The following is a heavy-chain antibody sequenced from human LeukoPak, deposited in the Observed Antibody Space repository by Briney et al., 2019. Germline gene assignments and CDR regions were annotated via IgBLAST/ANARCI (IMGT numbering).Heavy chain of an antibody. D-gene: IGHD3-22*01. CDR1: GGSISSGGYS. CDR2: IYHSGST. Sequence: SETLSLTCAVSGGSISSGGYSWSWIRQPPGKGLEWIGYIYHSGSTYYNPSLKSRVTLSVDRSKNQFSLRLTSVTAPDTAVYSCAREGYYDSSGYNWFDPWGQGTLVTVSS. V-gene: IGHV4-30-2*01. J-gene: IGHJ5*02. CDR3: AREGYYDSSGYNWFDP.